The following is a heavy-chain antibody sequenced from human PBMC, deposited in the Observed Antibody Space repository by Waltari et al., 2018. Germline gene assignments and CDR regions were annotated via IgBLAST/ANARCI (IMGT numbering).Heavy chain of an antibody. CDR1: GFTFSRYD. J-gene: IGHJ3*02. CDR3: ARGKQLVGAFDI. D-gene: IGHD6-6*01. Sequence: EVQLVESGGGLVQPGGSLRLSCAASGFTFSRYDMPWVRQATGKGLEWVSAIGTAGDTYYPGSVKGRFTISRENAKNSLYLQMNSLRAGDTAVYYCARGKQLVGAFDIWGQGTMVTVSS. CDR2: IGTAGDT. V-gene: IGHV3-13*04.